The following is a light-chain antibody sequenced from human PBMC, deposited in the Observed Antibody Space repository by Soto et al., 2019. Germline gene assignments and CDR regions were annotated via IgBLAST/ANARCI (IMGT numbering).Light chain of an antibody. Sequence: DFQMTQSPSTLSASVGDRVTVTCRASQSISDWLAWYQQKPGKAPKLLIYKASSLESGVPSRFSGSGSGTEFTLTISSLQPDDFATYYCQQYATVWTFGQGTKVELK. CDR3: QQYATVWT. CDR2: KAS. J-gene: IGKJ1*01. V-gene: IGKV1-5*03. CDR1: QSISDW.